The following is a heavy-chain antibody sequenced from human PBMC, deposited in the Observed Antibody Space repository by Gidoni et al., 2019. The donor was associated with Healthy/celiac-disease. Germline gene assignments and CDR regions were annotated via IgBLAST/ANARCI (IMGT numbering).Heavy chain of an antibody. V-gene: IGHV1-69*01. CDR2: IIPIFGTE. J-gene: IGHJ3*02. CDR1: GGTFSSYA. D-gene: IGHD5-12*01. Sequence: QVQLVQSGAEVKKPWSSVKVSCTASGGTFSSYAISGVRQAPGQGLEWMGGIIPIFGTENYAKKFQGRVTITADESTSTAYMELSSLRSEDTAVYYCARDQGVEMATITAFDIWGQGTMVTVSS. CDR3: ARDQGVEMATITAFDI.